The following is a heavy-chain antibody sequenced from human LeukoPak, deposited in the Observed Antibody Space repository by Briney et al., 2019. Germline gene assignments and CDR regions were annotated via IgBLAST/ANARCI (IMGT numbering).Heavy chain of an antibody. D-gene: IGHD6-6*01. V-gene: IGHV1-8*01. CDR2: MNPNSGNT. CDR3: ARGCNRPLYYYSYGMDV. J-gene: IGHJ6*02. Sequence: GASVKVSCKASGYTFTSYDINWVRQATGQGLEWMGWMNPNSGNTSYAQKFQGRVTMTRNTSISTAYMELSSLRSEDTAVYYCARGCNRPLYYYSYGMDVWGQGTTVTVSS. CDR1: GYTFTSYD.